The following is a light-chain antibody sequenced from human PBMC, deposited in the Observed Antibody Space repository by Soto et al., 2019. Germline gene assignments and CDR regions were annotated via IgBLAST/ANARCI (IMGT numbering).Light chain of an antibody. Sequence: QSALTQPPSASGSPGQSVTISCTGTSNDVGGRDWVSWYQHHPGKAPKLIIYEVSKRPSGVPDRFSGSKSGNTASLTVSGLQAEDEADYYCTAYSGSVHVIFVGGTKLTVL. CDR2: EVS. CDR1: SNDVGGRDW. J-gene: IGLJ2*01. CDR3: TAYSGSVHVI. V-gene: IGLV2-8*01.